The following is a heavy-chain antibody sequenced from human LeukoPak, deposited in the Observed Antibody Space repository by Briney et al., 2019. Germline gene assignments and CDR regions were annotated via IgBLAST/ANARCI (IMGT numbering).Heavy chain of an antibody. CDR2: INPSSGDT. D-gene: IGHD6-19*01. Sequence: ASVKVSCKASAYTFTDYYVHWVRQAPGQGLEWMGRINPSSGDTNYAQNFQGRVTMTRDTSISTAYMELSSLRSEDTAVYYCATGVSSGWYEDYYGMDVWGQGTTVTVSS. CDR3: ATGVSSGWYEDYYGMDV. V-gene: IGHV1-2*06. J-gene: IGHJ6*02. CDR1: AYTFTDYY.